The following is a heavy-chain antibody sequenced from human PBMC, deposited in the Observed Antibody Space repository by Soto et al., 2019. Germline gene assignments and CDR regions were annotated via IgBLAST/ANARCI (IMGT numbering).Heavy chain of an antibody. Sequence: PGGSLRLSCAASGFTFSSYEMNWVRQAPGKGLEWVSYISSSGSTIYYADSVKGRFTISRDNAKNSLYLQMNSLRAEDTAVYHCARDGSSWSYYYYGMDVWGQGTMVTVSS. CDR3: ARDGSSWSYYYYGMDV. CDR2: ISSSGSTI. J-gene: IGHJ6*02. CDR1: GFTFSSYE. D-gene: IGHD6-13*01. V-gene: IGHV3-48*03.